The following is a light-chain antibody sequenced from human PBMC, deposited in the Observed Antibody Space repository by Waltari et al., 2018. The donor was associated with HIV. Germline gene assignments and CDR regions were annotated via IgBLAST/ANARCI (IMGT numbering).Light chain of an antibody. CDR1: NSNLGNNY. CDR3: GTWDSSLNLYV. Sequence: QSVLTQPPSVSAAPGQKVAIPCSGGNSNLGNNYVSWYQQVPGKAPRLLISDNEKRPPGSPDRFSASKAGVSATLGITGLQIVDEADYYCGTWDSSLNLYVFGPGTTVAVL. V-gene: IGLV1-51*01. CDR2: DNE. J-gene: IGLJ1*01.